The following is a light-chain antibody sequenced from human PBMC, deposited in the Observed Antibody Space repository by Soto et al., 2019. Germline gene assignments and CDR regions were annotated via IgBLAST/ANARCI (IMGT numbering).Light chain of an antibody. CDR2: KAS. CDR1: QSISDW. J-gene: IGKJ1*01. Sequence: DIQMTQSPSTLSASVGDRVTITCRASQSISDWLAWYQQKPGKAPNLLIYKASSLESGVPSRFLGSGSGTEFTLTISSLQPDDFATYYCQQYNSYSRAFGQGTKVEIK. CDR3: QQYNSYSRA. V-gene: IGKV1-5*03.